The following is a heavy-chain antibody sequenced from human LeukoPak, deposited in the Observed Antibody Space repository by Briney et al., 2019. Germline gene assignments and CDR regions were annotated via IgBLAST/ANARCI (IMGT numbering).Heavy chain of an antibody. CDR1: GGSISSYY. Sequence: SGTLSLTCTVSGGSISSYYWSWLRQPPGKGLEWIGYIYYSGSTNYNPSLKSRVTISVDTSKNQFSLKLSSVTAADTAVYYCARARAGYSSSWYYWGQGTLVTVSS. V-gene: IGHV4-59*01. CDR2: IYYSGST. CDR3: ARARAGYSSSWYY. D-gene: IGHD6-13*01. J-gene: IGHJ4*02.